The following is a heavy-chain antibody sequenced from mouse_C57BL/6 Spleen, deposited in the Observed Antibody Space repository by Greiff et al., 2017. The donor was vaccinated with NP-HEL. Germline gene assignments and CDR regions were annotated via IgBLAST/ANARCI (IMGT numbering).Heavy chain of an antibody. CDR3: ASLYYDYN. CDR2: ISDGGSYT. CDR1: GFTFSSYA. D-gene: IGHD2-4*01. J-gene: IGHJ2*01. V-gene: IGHV5-4*01. Sequence: EVQLVESGGGLVKPGGSLKLSCAASGFTFSSYAMSWVRQTPEKRLEWVATISDGGSYTYYPDNVKGRFTISRDNAKNNLYLQMSHLKSEDTAMYYCASLYYDYNWGQGTTLTVSS.